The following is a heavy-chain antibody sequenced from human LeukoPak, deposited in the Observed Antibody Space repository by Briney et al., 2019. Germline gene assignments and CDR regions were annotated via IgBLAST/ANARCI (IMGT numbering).Heavy chain of an antibody. V-gene: IGHV3-48*03. CDR1: GFPFSIYE. CDR2: IGSSGTTS. CDR3: ALLAVASDFDY. J-gene: IGHJ4*02. Sequence: GGSLRLSCAVSGFPFSIYEMNWVRQAPGKGLEWVSKIGSSGTTSYYADSVKGRFSISRDNAKNSLYLQMNSLRVEDTGVYYCALLAVASDFDYWGQGALVTVSS. D-gene: IGHD6-19*01.